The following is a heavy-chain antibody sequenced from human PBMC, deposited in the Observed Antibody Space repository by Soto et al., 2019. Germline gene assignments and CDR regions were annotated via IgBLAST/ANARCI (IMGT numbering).Heavy chain of an antibody. V-gene: IGHV1-18*01. CDR2: ISAHNGNT. Sequence: QVHLVQSGAAVKKPGASVQVSCKGSGYGFTTYGITWVRQAPGQGLEWMAWISAHNGNTNYARKLQGRVTVTRDTSTSTAYMELRSLRSDDTAVYYFARGRYGDYWGQGALVTVSS. J-gene: IGHJ4*02. CDR1: GYGFTTYG. D-gene: IGHD1-1*01. CDR3: ARGRYGDY.